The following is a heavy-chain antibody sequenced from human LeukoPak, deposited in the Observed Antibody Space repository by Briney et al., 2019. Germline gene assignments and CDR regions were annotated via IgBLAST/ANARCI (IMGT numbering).Heavy chain of an antibody. J-gene: IGHJ3*02. D-gene: IGHD3-10*01. CDR3: ARKSRITRIRGDDAFDI. Sequence: ASVKVSFKASGYTFTNYGISWVRQAPGQGLEWMGWINPYNGNTNYAQKFQGRVTLTTDTSTSTAYMELRSLRYDDTAVYYCARKSRITRIRGDDAFDIWGQGTMVTVSS. CDR2: INPYNGNT. V-gene: IGHV1-18*01. CDR1: GYTFTNYG.